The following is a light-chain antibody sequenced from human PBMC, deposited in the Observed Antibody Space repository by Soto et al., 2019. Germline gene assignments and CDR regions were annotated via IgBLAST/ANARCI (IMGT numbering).Light chain of an antibody. Sequence: QSALTQPASVSGSPGQSITISCTGTSSDVGSYNLVSWYQQHPGKAPKLMIYDGSKRPSGVSNRFSGSKSGNTASLTISGVQAEDEADYYCCSYAGSCVVFGGGTKVTVL. CDR2: DGS. CDR3: CSYAGSCVV. J-gene: IGLJ2*01. V-gene: IGLV2-23*01. CDR1: SSDVGSYNL.